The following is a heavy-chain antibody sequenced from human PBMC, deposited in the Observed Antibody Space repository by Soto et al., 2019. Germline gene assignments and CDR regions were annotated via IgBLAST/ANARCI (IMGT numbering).Heavy chain of an antibody. CDR1: GYTFTSYD. CDR2: MNPNSGNT. CDR3: ARELTMIVEN. J-gene: IGHJ4*02. Sequence: QVQLVQSGAEVKKPGASVKVSCKASGYTFTSYDVNWVRQATGQGREWMGWMNPNSGNTGYAQKFQGRVTMTRKTSISTAKMELSGLRSEDTAVYYCARELTMIVENWGQGTLVAVSS. D-gene: IGHD3-22*01. V-gene: IGHV1-8*01.